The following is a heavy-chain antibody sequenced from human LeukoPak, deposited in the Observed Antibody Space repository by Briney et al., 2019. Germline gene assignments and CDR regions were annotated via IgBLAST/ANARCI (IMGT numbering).Heavy chain of an antibody. CDR1: GLTVSRHY. CDR2: ISTGGST. J-gene: IGHJ4*02. CDR3: ARDDYYDSSGLDY. D-gene: IGHD3-22*01. V-gene: IGHV3-53*01. Sequence: GGSLRLSCVASGLTVSRHYMTWVRQAPGKGLEWLSVISTGGSTNYADSVKGRFTISRDNSKNILYLQMNSLIAEDTAVYYCARDDYYDSSGLDYWGQGTLVTVSS.